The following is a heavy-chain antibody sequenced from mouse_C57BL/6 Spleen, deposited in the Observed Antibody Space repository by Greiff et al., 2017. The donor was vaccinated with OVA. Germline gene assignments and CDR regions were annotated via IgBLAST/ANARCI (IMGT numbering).Heavy chain of an antibody. J-gene: IGHJ3*01. Sequence: VQLQQSGPELVKPGASVKISCKASGYAFSSSWMNWVKQRPGKGLEWIGRIYPGDGDTNYNGKFKGKATHTADKSSSTAYMQLSSLTSVDSAVYFCARSTDAWFAYWGQGTLVTVSA. CDR3: ARSTDAWFAY. CDR1: GYAFSSSW. CDR2: IYPGDGDT. D-gene: IGHD2-3*01. V-gene: IGHV1-82*01.